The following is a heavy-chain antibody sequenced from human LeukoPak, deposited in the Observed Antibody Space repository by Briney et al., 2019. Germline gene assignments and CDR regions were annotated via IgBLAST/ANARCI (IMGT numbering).Heavy chain of an antibody. CDR1: GFTFSSYS. D-gene: IGHD6-19*01. CDR2: ISSSSYI. J-gene: IGHJ4*02. V-gene: IGHV3-21*04. Sequence: GGSLRLSCAASGFTFSSYSMNWVRQAPGKGLEWVSSISSSSYIYYADSVKGRFTISRDNAKNSLYLQMNSLRAEDTAVYYCAKDHPLVAGTFDYWGQGTLVTVSS. CDR3: AKDHPLVAGTFDY.